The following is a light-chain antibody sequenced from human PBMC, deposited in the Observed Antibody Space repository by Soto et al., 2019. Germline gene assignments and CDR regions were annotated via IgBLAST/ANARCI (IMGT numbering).Light chain of an antibody. CDR3: NSYTRSSTYV. Sequence: QSVLTQPASVSGSPGQSITISCTGTTSDVGRYNYVSWYQQHPGKAPKLIIYDVSNRPSGVSNRFSSSKSGNTASLTISGLQAEDEADYYYNSYTRSSTYVFGTGTKVTVL. CDR2: DVS. V-gene: IGLV2-14*01. J-gene: IGLJ1*01. CDR1: TSDVGRYNY.